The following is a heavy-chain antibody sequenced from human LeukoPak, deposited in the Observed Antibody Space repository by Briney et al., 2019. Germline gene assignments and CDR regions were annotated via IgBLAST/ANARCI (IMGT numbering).Heavy chain of an antibody. Sequence: GGSLRLSCASSVFTFSSYWMHWVRQPPSKGRVWVSRINSDGRSTIYAYSVKGRFTISRDNAKNTLYLQMNSLSGEDTAVYYWARDFSGYSYGSGIIDYWGEGTLVTVS. J-gene: IGHJ4*02. CDR1: VFTFSSYW. CDR2: INSDGRST. CDR3: ARDFSGYSYGSGIIDY. D-gene: IGHD5-18*01. V-gene: IGHV3-74*01.